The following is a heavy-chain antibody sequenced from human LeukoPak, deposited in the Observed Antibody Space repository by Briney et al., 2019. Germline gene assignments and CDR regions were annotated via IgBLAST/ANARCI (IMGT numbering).Heavy chain of an antibody. J-gene: IGHJ5*02. D-gene: IGHD6-19*01. CDR2: INHSGST. CDR1: GGSFSGYY. CDR3: ARVSALGAVAGFRGRWFDP. Sequence: PSETLSLTCAVCGGSFSGYYWSWIRQPPGKGLEWIGEINHSGSTNYNPSLKSRVTISVDTSKNQFSLKLSSVTAADTAVYYCARVSALGAVAGFRGRWFDPWGQGTLVTVSS. V-gene: IGHV4-34*01.